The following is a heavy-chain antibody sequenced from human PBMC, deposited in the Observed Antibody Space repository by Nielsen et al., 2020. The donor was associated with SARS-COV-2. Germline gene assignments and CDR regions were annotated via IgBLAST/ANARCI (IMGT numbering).Heavy chain of an antibody. CDR1: GFAFSRYV. CDR3: AKDQRTWDRDGMDV. Sequence: GGSLRLSCAASGFAFSRYVMHWVRQAPGKGLEWVALISYDGSHDYYTDSVKGRFTISRDNSKNTLYLQMNSLRAEDTAVYYCAKDQRTWDRDGMDVWGQGTTVTVSS. CDR2: ISYDGSHD. V-gene: IGHV3-30-3*01. J-gene: IGHJ6*02. D-gene: IGHD6-25*01.